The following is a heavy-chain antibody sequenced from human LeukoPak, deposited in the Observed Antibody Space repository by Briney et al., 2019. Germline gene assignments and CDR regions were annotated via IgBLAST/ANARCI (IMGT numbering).Heavy chain of an antibody. V-gene: IGHV3-53*01. D-gene: IGHD3-22*01. J-gene: IGHJ2*01. CDR1: GFTFNSYA. CDR2: IYSGVST. Sequence: GGSLRLSCAASGFTFNSYAMSWVRQAPGKGLGWVSVIYSGVSTYYADSVKGRFTISRDNSKNTLYLQMNSLRAEDTALYYCARDRRYYDSSGYYFHWYFDLWGRGTLVTVSS. CDR3: ARDRRYYDSSGYYFHWYFDL.